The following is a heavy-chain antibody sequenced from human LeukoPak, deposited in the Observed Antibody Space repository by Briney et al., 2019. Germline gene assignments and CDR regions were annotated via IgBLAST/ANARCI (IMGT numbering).Heavy chain of an antibody. Sequence: SGGSLRLSCAASGFIFSANAMSWVRQAPGKGLEWVSALSGSGDRTYYADSVKGRFTISRDNSKNTLYLQMNSLRAEDTAVYYCARGSSPRLVIIHGPGFDYWGQGTLVAVSS. CDR3: ARGSSPRLVIIHGPGFDY. V-gene: IGHV3-23*01. D-gene: IGHD3-9*01. J-gene: IGHJ4*02. CDR2: LSGSGDRT. CDR1: GFIFSANA.